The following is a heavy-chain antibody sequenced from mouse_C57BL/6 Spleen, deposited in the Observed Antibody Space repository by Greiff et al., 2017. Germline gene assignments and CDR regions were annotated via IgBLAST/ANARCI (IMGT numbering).Heavy chain of an antibody. CDR3: ARKRDSSGTGFAY. Sequence: VQLQQPGAELVMPGASVKLSCKASGYTFTSYWMHWVKQRPGQGLEWIGEIDPSDSYTNYNQKFKGKSTLTVDKSSSTAYMQLSSLTTEDSAVYYCARKRDSSGTGFAYWGQGTLVTVAA. V-gene: IGHV1-69*01. CDR1: GYTFTSYW. D-gene: IGHD3-2*02. CDR2: IDPSDSYT. J-gene: IGHJ3*01.